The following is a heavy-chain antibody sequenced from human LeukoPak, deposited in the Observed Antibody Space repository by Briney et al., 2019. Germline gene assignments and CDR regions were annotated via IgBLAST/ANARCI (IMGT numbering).Heavy chain of an antibody. CDR1: GFTFDDYA. Sequence: PGRSLRLSCAASGFTFDDYAMHWVRQAPGKGLEWVSGISWNSGSIGYADSVKGRFTISRDNAKNSLYLQMNSLRAEDAALYYCAKAGFYYDIGTYYFDYWGQGTLVTVSS. CDR3: AKAGFYYDIGTYYFDY. CDR2: ISWNSGSI. D-gene: IGHD3-22*01. J-gene: IGHJ4*02. V-gene: IGHV3-9*01.